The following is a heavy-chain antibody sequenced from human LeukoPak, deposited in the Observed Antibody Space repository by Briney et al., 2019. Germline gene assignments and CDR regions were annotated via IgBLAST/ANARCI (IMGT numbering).Heavy chain of an antibody. CDR3: ARARGIAVAGTGYYYGMDV. CDR2: TIPILGIA. Sequence: GASVKVSCKASGGTFSSYAISWVRQAPGQGFEWMGRTIPILGIANYAQKFQGRVTITADKSTSTAYMELSSLRSEDTAVYYCARARGIAVAGTGYYYGMDVWGQGTTVTVSS. V-gene: IGHV1-69*04. CDR1: GGTFSSYA. D-gene: IGHD6-19*01. J-gene: IGHJ6*02.